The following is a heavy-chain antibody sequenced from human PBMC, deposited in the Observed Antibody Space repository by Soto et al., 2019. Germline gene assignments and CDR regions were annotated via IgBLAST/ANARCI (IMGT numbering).Heavy chain of an antibody. CDR2: IYWADDK. V-gene: IGHV2-5*02. CDR1: GFSLSTSGVG. Sequence: QITLKESGPTLVKPTQTLTLTCTFSGFSLSTSGVGVGWIPQPPGKALEWLALIYWADDKRYSPSLKSRLTITTYTSKNQVVLRMPNMDPVDTSTYYCAHRSVVPMVRGVYSVPYFDYWGQGTLVTVSS. J-gene: IGHJ4*02. D-gene: IGHD3-10*01. CDR3: AHRSVVPMVRGVYSVPYFDY.